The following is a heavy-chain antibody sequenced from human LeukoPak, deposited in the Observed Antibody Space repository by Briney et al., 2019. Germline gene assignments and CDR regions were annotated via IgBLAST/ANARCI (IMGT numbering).Heavy chain of an antibody. CDR1: GFTFSTYA. Sequence: PGGSLRPSCVASGFTFSTYAIHWVRQAPGKGLEWVALISYDGSNKYYADSVKGRFTISRDNSKNTLYLQMDSLSAEDTAVYYCARDGVEKSRIYYFDYWGQGTLVTVSS. D-gene: IGHD3-16*01. CDR2: ISYDGSNK. CDR3: ARDGVEKSRIYYFDY. V-gene: IGHV3-30*04. J-gene: IGHJ4*02.